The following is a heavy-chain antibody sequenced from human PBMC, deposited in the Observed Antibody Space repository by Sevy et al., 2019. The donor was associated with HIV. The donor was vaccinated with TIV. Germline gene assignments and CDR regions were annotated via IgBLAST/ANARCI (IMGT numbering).Heavy chain of an antibody. J-gene: IGHJ4*02. V-gene: IGHV3-7*03. Sequence: GGSLRLSCAVSGFTFNNYWMSWVRQAPGKGLEWVAAINQDGSDKYSSDSVKGRFTISRDNAENSLFLQMNSLRVGDTAMYYCATTTMMGASPLYDYWGQGTLVTVSS. CDR2: INQDGSDK. D-gene: IGHD3-22*01. CDR3: ATTTMMGASPLYDY. CDR1: GFTFNNYW.